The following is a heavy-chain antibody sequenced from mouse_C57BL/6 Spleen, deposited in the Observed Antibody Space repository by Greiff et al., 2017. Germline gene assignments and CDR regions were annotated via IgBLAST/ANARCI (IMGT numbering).Heavy chain of an antibody. D-gene: IGHD5-1*01. J-gene: IGHJ2*01. V-gene: IGHV1-61*01. CDR2: IYPSDSET. CDR3: ARGGDKSNYFDY. CDR1: GYTFTSYW. Sequence: QVQLQQPGAELVRPGSSVKLSCKASGYTFTSYWMDWVKQRPGQGLEWIGNIYPSDSETHYNQNFKDKATLTVDKSSSTAYMQLSSLTSGDSAVYYCARGGDKSNYFDYWGQGTTLTVSS.